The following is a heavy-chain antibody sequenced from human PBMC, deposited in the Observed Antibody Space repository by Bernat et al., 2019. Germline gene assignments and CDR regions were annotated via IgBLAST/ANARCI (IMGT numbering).Heavy chain of an antibody. CDR2: IYYSGST. J-gene: IGHJ4*02. CDR3: AREVESIFGD. D-gene: IGHD3-3*01. CDR1: GGSISGYY. Sequence: QVQLQESGPGLVKPSETLSLTCKVSGGSISGYYWSWIRQPPGKGLEWIGCIYYSGSTNYNPSLKSRVTISVDTFKNQFSLKLSSVTAADTAVYYCAREVESIFGDWGQGNLVTASS. V-gene: IGHV4-59*01.